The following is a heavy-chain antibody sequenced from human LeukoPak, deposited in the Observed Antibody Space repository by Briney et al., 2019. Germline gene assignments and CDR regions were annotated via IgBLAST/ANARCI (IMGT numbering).Heavy chain of an antibody. V-gene: IGHV4-34*01. D-gene: IGHD3-3*01. CDR1: GGSFSGYY. Sequence: SETLSLTCAVYGGSFSGYYWSWIRQPPGKGLEWIGEINHSGSTNYNPSLKSRVTISVDTSKNQFSLKLSSVTAADTAVYYCARVSHGGDFWSGYYFDAFDIWGQGTMVTVSS. CDR2: INHSGST. J-gene: IGHJ3*02. CDR3: ARVSHGGDFWSGYYFDAFDI.